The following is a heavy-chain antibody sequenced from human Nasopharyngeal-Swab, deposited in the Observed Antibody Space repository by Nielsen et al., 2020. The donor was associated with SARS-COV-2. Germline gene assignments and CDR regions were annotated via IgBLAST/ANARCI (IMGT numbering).Heavy chain of an antibody. Sequence: WIRQPPGKGLEWVSAISGSGGSTYYADSVKGRFTTSRDNAKNSLYLQMNSLRAEDTAVYYCARVSTSNYYYYYGMDVWGQGTTVTVSS. V-gene: IGHV3-23*01. J-gene: IGHJ6*02. D-gene: IGHD4-11*01. CDR2: ISGSGGST. CDR3: ARVSTSNYYYYYGMDV.